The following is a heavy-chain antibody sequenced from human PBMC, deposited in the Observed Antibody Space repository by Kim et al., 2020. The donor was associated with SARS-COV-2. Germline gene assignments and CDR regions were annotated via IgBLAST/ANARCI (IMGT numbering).Heavy chain of an antibody. CDR3: ANSRRFGEIHKAGFDP. V-gene: IGHV3-23*01. J-gene: IGHJ5*02. Sequence: GGSLRLSCAASGFTFSSYAMSWVRQAPGKGLEWVSAISGSGGSTYYADSVKGRFTISRDNSKNTLYLQMNSLRAEDTAVYYCANSRRFGEIHKAGFDPWGQGTLVTVSS. CDR2: ISGSGGST. CDR1: GFTFSSYA. D-gene: IGHD3-10*01.